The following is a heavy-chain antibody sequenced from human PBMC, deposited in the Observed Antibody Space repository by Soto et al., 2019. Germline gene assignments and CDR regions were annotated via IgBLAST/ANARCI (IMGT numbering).Heavy chain of an antibody. Sequence: QITLKESGPTLLKPTQALTLTCSFSGFSLNTSGVGVGWIRQAPGEALEWLGVIYWDDDQRYSPPLRSRLTITKDTSKNQVVLTMPNINPVDAGTYYCARRRIYNGYDSWGQGTLVTVSS. CDR1: GFSLNTSGVG. CDR3: ARRRIYNGYDS. J-gene: IGHJ4*02. CDR2: IYWDDDQ. V-gene: IGHV2-5*02. D-gene: IGHD5-12*01.